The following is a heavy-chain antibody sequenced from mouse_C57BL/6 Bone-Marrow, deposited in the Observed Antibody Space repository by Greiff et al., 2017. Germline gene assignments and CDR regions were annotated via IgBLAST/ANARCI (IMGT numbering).Heavy chain of an antibody. CDR1: GFTFSGYG. J-gene: IGHJ3*01. D-gene: IGHD1-1*01. V-gene: IGHV5-17*01. CDR2: ISSGSGTT. CDR3: ARCSAAWLDY. Sequence: EVHLVQPGAGLVKPGGSLKFSCAASGFTFSGYGMHWVRQAPGKGLEWIAYISSGSGTTNYADKFKGRFTLTVDKSTNTAYLQLSSLRSEDTAMYYCARCSAAWLDYWGQGTTVTVSA.